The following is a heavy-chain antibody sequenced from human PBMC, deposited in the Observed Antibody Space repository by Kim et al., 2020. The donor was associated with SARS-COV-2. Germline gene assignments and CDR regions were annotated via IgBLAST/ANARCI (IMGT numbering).Heavy chain of an antibody. CDR3: ATMDV. V-gene: IGHV1-24*01. J-gene: IGHJ6*02. CDR1: GASLSDLS. CDR2: FNYEDGEI. Sequence: ASVKVSCWVSGASLSDLSIQWIRQTPGKGLEWMAGFNYEDGEIVYAQKFQGRVTLTEDTSADIVYMDLRRLKSDDTAVYYCATMDVWGQGTTVAVSS.